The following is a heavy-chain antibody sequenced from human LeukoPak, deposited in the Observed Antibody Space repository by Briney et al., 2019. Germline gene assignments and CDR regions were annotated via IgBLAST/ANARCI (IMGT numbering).Heavy chain of an antibody. J-gene: IGHJ4*02. CDR2: IYYTRSTNSGST. D-gene: IGHD3-10*01. V-gene: IGHV4-59*08. Sequence: SETLSLTCTVSGGSINSYYWSWIRQPPGKGLEWIGYIYYTRSTNSGSTNYNPSLKSRVTISIDTSKNQFSLNLSSVTAADTAVYYCARAAYGLGWYYFDYWGQGTLDTVSS. CDR3: ARAAYGLGWYYFDY. CDR1: GGSINSYY.